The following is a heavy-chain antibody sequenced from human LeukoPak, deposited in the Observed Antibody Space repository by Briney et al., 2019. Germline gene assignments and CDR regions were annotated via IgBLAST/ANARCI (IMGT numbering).Heavy chain of an antibody. CDR3: ARAPLGCSGGSCYSSDYYGMDV. V-gene: IGHV4-31*03. Sequence: SETLSLTCTVSGGSISSGGYYWSWIRQHPGKGLEWIGYIYYSESTYYNPSLKSRVTISVDTSKNQFSLKLSSVTAADTAVYYCARAPLGCSGGSCYSSDYYGMDVWGQGTTVTVSS. CDR1: GGSISSGGYY. D-gene: IGHD2-15*01. CDR2: IYYSEST. J-gene: IGHJ6*02.